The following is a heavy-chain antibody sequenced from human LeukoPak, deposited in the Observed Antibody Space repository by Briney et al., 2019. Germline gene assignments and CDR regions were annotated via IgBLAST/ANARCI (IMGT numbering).Heavy chain of an antibody. CDR3: ASRATVTTDRFWFDP. Sequence: GGSLRLSCAASGFTFSSYAMSWVRQAPGKGLEWVSVIYSGGSTYYADSVKGRFTISRDNSKNTLYLQMNSLRAEDTAVYYCASRATVTTDRFWFDPWGQGTLVTVS. CDR1: GFTFSSYA. J-gene: IGHJ5*02. V-gene: IGHV3-53*01. D-gene: IGHD4-11*01. CDR2: IYSGGST.